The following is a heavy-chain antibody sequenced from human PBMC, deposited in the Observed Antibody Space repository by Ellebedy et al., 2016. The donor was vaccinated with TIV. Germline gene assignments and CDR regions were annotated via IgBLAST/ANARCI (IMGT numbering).Heavy chain of an antibody. V-gene: IGHV3-23*01. CDR1: GFTFSSYA. CDR2: ISGSGGDT. Sequence: PGGSLRLSCAASGFTFSSYAMSWVRQAPGKGLEWVSAISGSGGDTSYAGSVKGRFSISRDNSESTLYLQMNNLRVEDTAVYYCATTSGYGTGWFGRNDHWGQGTLVTVSS. CDR3: ATTSGYGTGWFGRNDH. J-gene: IGHJ4*02. D-gene: IGHD6-19*01.